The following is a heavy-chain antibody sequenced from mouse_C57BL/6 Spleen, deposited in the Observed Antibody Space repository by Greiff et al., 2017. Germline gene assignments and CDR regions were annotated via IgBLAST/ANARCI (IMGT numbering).Heavy chain of an antibody. Sequence: EVQLVESGGGLVQPGGSLSLSCAASGFTFTDYYMSWVRQPPGKALEWLGFIRNKANGYTTEYSASVKGRFTISRDNSQSILYLQMNALRAEDSATYYCARFQRYFDVWGTGTTVTVSS. CDR3: ARFQRYFDV. J-gene: IGHJ1*03. CDR1: GFTFTDYY. V-gene: IGHV7-3*01. CDR2: IRNKANGYTT.